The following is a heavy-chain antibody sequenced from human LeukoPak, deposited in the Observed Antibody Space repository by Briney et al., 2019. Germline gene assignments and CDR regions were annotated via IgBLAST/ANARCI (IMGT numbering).Heavy chain of an antibody. CDR3: AKDIGSYYDC. V-gene: IGHV3-30*02. CDR2: IQYDGSKK. Sequence: GGSLRLSCVASGFTFSSNGMHWVRQAPPKGLEWVTFIQYDGSKKYYADSVKGRFTISRDNSKNTLYLEMNSVRAEDTGVYYCAKDIGSYYDCWGQGILVTVSS. J-gene: IGHJ4*02. D-gene: IGHD3-10*01. CDR1: GFTFSSNG.